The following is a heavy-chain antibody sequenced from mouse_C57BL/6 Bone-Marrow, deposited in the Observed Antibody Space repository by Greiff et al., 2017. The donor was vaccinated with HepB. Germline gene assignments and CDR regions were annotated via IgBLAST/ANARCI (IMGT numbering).Heavy chain of an antibody. D-gene: IGHD1-1*01. J-gene: IGHJ1*03. CDR3: ARRDYYGSSSYWYFDV. Sequence: EVQLVESGGGLVQPGGSLKLSCAASGFTFSDYGMAWVRQPPRKGPEWVAFISNLAYSIYYADTVTGRFTISRENAKNTQYLELSSLRSEDTAMYYCARRDYYGSSSYWYFDVWGTGTTVTVSS. CDR1: GFTFSDYG. CDR2: ISNLAYSI. V-gene: IGHV5-15*01.